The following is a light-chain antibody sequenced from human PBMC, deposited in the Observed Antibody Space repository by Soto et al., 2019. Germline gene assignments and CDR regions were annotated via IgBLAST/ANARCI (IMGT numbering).Light chain of an antibody. CDR3: QQRSNVTPWT. V-gene: IGKV3-15*01. J-gene: IGKJ1*01. CDR2: GAS. CDR1: QPLNNN. Sequence: EIVRKQCPATLAVSPGDRATLSCRAGQPLNNNVAWYQHKPGQAPRLLIYGASTRATGISARFSGSGSGTDFTLTISSLEPEDFAVYYCQQRSNVTPWTFGQGTKVDI.